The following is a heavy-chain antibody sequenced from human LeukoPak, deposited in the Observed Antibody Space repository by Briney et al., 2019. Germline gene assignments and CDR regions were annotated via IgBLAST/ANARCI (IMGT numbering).Heavy chain of an antibody. CDR2: IYYSGST. Sequence: SETLSLTCAVYGGSFSGYYWSWIRQPPGKGLEWIGFIYYSGSTNYNPSLKSRVTISVDTSKNQFSLKLSSVTAADTAVYYCARDPSGYFNYWGQGTLATVSS. CDR1: GGSFSGYY. V-gene: IGHV4-59*01. J-gene: IGHJ4*02. CDR3: ARDPSGYFNY. D-gene: IGHD3-22*01.